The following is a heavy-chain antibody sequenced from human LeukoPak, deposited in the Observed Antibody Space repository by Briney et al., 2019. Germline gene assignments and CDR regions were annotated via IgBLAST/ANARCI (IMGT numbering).Heavy chain of an antibody. D-gene: IGHD4-17*01. V-gene: IGHV4-39*01. CDR2: IYYSGST. J-gene: IGHJ5*02. CDR3: ARGRLRNWFDP. CDR1: GGSISSSSYY. Sequence: SETLSLTCTVSGGSISSSSYYWGWIRQPPGKGLEWIGSIYYSGSTYYNPSLKSRVTISVDTSKNQFSLKLSSVTAADAAVYYCARGRLRNWFDPWGQGTLVTVSS.